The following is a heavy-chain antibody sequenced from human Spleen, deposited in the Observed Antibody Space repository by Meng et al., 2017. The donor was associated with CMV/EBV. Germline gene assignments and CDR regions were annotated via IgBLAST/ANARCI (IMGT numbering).Heavy chain of an antibody. D-gene: IGHD6-6*01. CDR3: AREAYSSSSFDY. CDR2: INPNSGGT. CDR1: GYTFTAYY. J-gene: IGHJ4*02. Sequence: FKASGYTFTAYYMHWVRQAPGQGLEWMGWINPNSGGTNYAQKFQGRVTMTRDTSISTAYMELSRLRSDDTAVYYCAREAYSSSSFDYWGQGTLVTVSS. V-gene: IGHV1-2*02.